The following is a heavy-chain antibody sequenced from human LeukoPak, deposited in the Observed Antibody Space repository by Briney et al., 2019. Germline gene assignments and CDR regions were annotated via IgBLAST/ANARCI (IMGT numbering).Heavy chain of an antibody. D-gene: IGHD2-15*01. J-gene: IGHJ5*02. V-gene: IGHV3-21*01. CDR2: ISTSSSYI. Sequence: GGSLRLSCTASGFTFSSHSMNWVRQAPGKGLEWVSSISTSSSYIYYADSVKGRFTISRDNARNSLYLQMNTLRAEDTAVYSCARGADGVSSNSRGWFDPWGQGTLVTVSS. CDR3: ARGADGVSSNSRGWFDP. CDR1: GFTFSSHS.